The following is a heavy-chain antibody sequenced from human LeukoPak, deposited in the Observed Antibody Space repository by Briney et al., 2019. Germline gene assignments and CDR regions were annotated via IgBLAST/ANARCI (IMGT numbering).Heavy chain of an antibody. V-gene: IGHV4-34*01. Sequence: PSETLSLTCAVYGGSFSGYYWSWIRQPPGKGLEWIGEINHSGSTNYNPPLKSRVTISVDTSKNQFSLKLSSVTAADTAVYYCARGLEGTYSYGRARQDYWGQGTLVTVSS. D-gene: IGHD5-18*01. CDR3: ARGLEGTYSYGRARQDY. CDR2: INHSGST. CDR1: GGSFSGYY. J-gene: IGHJ4*02.